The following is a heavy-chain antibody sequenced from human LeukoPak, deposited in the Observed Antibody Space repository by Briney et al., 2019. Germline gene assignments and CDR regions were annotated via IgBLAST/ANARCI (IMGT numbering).Heavy chain of an antibody. D-gene: IGHD3-3*01. CDR2: IYHSGST. CDR1: GYSISSGYY. Sequence: PSETLSLTCAVSGYSISSGYYWGWIRQPPGKGLEWIGSIYHSGSTYYNPSLKSRVTISVDTSKNQFSPKLSSVTAADTAVYYCARQSRDFWSGYETFDYWGQGTLVTVSS. CDR3: ARQSRDFWSGYETFDY. V-gene: IGHV4-38-2*01. J-gene: IGHJ4*02.